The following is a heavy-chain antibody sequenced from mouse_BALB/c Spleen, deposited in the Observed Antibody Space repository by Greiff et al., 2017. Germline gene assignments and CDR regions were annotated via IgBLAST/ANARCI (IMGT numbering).Heavy chain of an antibody. CDR2: ISSGSSTI. V-gene: IGHV5-17*02. D-gene: IGHD2-3*01. CDR1: GFTFSSFG. J-gene: IGHJ3*01. Sequence: EVKLMESGGGLVQPGGSRKLSCAASGFTFSSFGMHWVRQAPEKGLEWVAYISSGSSTIYYADTVKGRFTISRDNPKNTLFLQMTSLRSEDTAMYYCATYDGYYGTFAYWGQGTLVTVSA. CDR3: ATYDGYYGTFAY.